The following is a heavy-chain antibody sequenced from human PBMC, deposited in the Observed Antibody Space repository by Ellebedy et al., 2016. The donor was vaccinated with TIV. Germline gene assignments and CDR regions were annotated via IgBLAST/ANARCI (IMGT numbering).Heavy chain of an antibody. CDR3: ERDGVSYGMDV. CDR1: GFTFSSYS. CDR2: IGSSSSYI. J-gene: IGHJ6*02. D-gene: IGHD3-16*01. Sequence: PGGSLRLSCAASGFTFSSYSMNWVRQAPGKGLEWVASIGSSSSYIYYEDSVKGLFTIYRNNVKNSLYLQMNSLRAEDTAVYYCERDGVSYGMDVWGQGTTVTVSS. V-gene: IGHV3-21*01.